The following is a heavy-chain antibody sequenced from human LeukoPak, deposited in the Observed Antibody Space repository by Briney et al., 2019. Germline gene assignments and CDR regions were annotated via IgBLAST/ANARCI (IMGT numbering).Heavy chain of an antibody. CDR3: ARVGSWGGHADY. D-gene: IGHD3-16*01. CDR1: GGSISSSSYY. CDR2: IYYSGST. V-gene: IGHV4-39*07. J-gene: IGHJ4*02. Sequence: PSETLSLTCTVSGGSISSSSYYWGWIRQPPGKGLEWIGSIYYSGSTYYNPSLKSRVTISVDPTKNQFSLQLTSVTAADTAVYYCARVGSWGGHADYWGQGALVTVSS.